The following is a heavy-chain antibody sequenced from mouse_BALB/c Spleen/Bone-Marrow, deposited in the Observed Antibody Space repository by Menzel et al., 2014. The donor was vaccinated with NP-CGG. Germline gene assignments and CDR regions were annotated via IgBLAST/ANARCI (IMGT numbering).Heavy chain of an antibody. J-gene: IGHJ3*01. Sequence: DVQLVESGGGLVQPGDSLRLSCATSGFTFSDFYMEWVRQPPGKRLEWIAASRNKAKYYTTEYSASVKGRFIVSRDTSQSVLYLQMNALRAEDTAIYYCARDVGYGNYFVYWGQGTLVTVS. D-gene: IGHD2-10*02. CDR3: ARDVGYGNYFVY. CDR2: SRNKAKYYTT. CDR1: GFTFSDFY. V-gene: IGHV7-1*02.